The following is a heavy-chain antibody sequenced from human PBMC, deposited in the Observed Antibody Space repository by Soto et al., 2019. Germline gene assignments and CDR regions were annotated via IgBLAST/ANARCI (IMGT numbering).Heavy chain of an antibody. V-gene: IGHV3-21*01. CDR1: GFTFSSYS. D-gene: IGHD3-3*01. CDR2: ISSSSSYI. Sequence: GSLRLSCAASGFTFSSYSMNWVRQAPGKGLEWVSSISSSSSYIYYADSVKGRFTISRDNAKNSLYLQMNSLRAEDTAVYYCARWGIFWSGSPSQYFDLWGRGTLVTVSS. J-gene: IGHJ2*01. CDR3: ARWGIFWSGSPSQYFDL.